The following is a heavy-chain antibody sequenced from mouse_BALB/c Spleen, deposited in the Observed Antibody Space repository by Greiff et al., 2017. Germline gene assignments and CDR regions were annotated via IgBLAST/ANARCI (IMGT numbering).Heavy chain of an antibody. Sequence: VQLQQPGAELVKPGASVKLSCKASGYTFTSYWMHWVKQRPGQGLEWIGEIDPSDSYTNYNQKFKGKATLTVDKSSSTAYMQLSSLTSEDSAVYYCARCPYYGYERAWCAYWGQGTLVTVSA. J-gene: IGHJ3*01. CDR2: IDPSDSYT. CDR1: GYTFTSYW. D-gene: IGHD2-9*01. CDR3: ARCPYYGYERAWCAY. V-gene: IGHV1-69*02.